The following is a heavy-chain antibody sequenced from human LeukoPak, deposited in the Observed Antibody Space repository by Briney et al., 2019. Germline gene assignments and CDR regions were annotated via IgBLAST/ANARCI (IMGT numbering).Heavy chain of an antibody. Sequence: GGSLRLSCAASGFSFNIYGMHWVRQAPGKGLEWVAVIWYDGSNKYYADSVKGRFTISRDNSKNTLYLLMNSLRAEDTAVYYCARDIIATPPGYWGQGTLVTVS. CDR1: GFSFNIYG. CDR3: ARDIIATPPGY. CDR2: IWYDGSNK. J-gene: IGHJ4*02. V-gene: IGHV3-33*01. D-gene: IGHD6-6*01.